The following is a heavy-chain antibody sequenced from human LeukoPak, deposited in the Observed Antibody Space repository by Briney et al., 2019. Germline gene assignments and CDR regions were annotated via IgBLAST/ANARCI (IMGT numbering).Heavy chain of an antibody. CDR1: GFTVSSNY. J-gene: IGHJ5*02. CDR3: AREDRFDP. D-gene: IGHD2-15*01. Sequence: GGSLRLSCAASGFTVSSNYMSCAPPAPPKGLEWVSVIYSGGSTYYADSVKGRFTISRDNSKNTLYLQMNSLRAEDTAVYYCAREDRFDPWGQGTLVTVSS. CDR2: IYSGGST. V-gene: IGHV3-53*01.